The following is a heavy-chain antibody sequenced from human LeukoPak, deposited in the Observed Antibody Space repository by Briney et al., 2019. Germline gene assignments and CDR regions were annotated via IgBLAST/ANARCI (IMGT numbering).Heavy chain of an antibody. Sequence: APVKVSCKASGYTLTSYYMHWVRQAPRQRLEWMGISNPSGGSTSYAHKFQGRVTMTRDTTTSTVYMELSSLRAEDTAVYYSARVTDYVWGSSQYSFDYWGQGTLVTVSS. CDR3: ARVTDYVWGSSQYSFDY. V-gene: IGHV1-46*01. CDR1: GYTLTSYY. J-gene: IGHJ4*02. CDR2: SNPSGGST. D-gene: IGHD3-16*01.